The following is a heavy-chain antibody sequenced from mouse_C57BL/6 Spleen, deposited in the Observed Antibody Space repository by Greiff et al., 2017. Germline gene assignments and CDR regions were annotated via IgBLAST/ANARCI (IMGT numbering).Heavy chain of an antibody. Sequence: QVQLQQSGAELVRLGASVTLSCKASGYTFTDYEMHWVKQTPVHGLEWIGAIDPETGGTAYNQKFKGKAILTADKSSSTAYMELRSLTSEDSAVYYCTRRGLYDGLSYYAMDYWGQGTSVTVSS. D-gene: IGHD2-3*01. V-gene: IGHV1-15*01. CDR3: TRRGLYDGLSYYAMDY. CDR2: IDPETGGT. CDR1: GYTFTDYE. J-gene: IGHJ4*01.